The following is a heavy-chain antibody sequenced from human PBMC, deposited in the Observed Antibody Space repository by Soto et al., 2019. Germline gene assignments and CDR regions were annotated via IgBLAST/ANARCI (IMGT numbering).Heavy chain of an antibody. D-gene: IGHD2-15*01. CDR3: SRRNCRGGSCYSDAFDI. V-gene: IGHV5-51*01. Sequence: GESLKISCKGSGYSFTSYWIGWVRQMPGKGLEWMGIIYPGDSDTRYSPSFQGQVTISADKSISTAYLQWSSLKASDTAMYYYSRRNCRGGSCYSDAFDIWGQGTMVTVSS. J-gene: IGHJ3*02. CDR2: IYPGDSDT. CDR1: GYSFTSYW.